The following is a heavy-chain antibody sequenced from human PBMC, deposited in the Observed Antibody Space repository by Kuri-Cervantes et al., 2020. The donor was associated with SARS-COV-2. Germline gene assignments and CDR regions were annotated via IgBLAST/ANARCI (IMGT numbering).Heavy chain of an antibody. CDR3: ARQSLSEARGHDWFDP. Sequence: SETLSLTGTVPGGSISSSSYYWGCIRQPPGKGLEWIGSIYYSGSTYYTPSLKSQVTISVDTSKSQFCLKLTSVTAADTAVYYCARQSLSEARGHDWFDPWGQGTLVTVSS. CDR1: GGSISSSSYY. CDR2: IYYSGST. J-gene: IGHJ5*02. D-gene: IGHD1-14*01. V-gene: IGHV4-39*01.